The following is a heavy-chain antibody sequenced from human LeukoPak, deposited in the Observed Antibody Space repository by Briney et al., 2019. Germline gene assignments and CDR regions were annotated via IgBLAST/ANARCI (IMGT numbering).Heavy chain of an antibody. J-gene: IGHJ4*02. CDR3: ARGFRGDNFDY. Sequence: SETLSLTCTVSGYSISSGYYWVWFRQPPGKGLEWIGSMYHSGDTYYHPSLKSRVTISIDTSKNQFSLRLISMTAADTAVYFCARGFRGDNFDYWGQGTLVTVSS. CDR1: GYSISSGYY. V-gene: IGHV4-38-2*02. CDR2: MYHSGDT. D-gene: IGHD7-27*01.